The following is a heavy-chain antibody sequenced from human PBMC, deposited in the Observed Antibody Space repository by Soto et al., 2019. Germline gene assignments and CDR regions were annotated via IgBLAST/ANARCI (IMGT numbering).Heavy chain of an antibody. CDR3: ARDRIASCANCEYFQH. D-gene: IGHD2-21*01. CDR2: SIPIFGTA. J-gene: IGHJ1*01. Sequence: QVQLVQSGAEVKKPGSSVKVSCKASGGTFSSSAISWVLQAPGQGLEWMGGSIPIFGTANYAQKFQGRVTITADESTSTAYMELGSLRSEDTAVYYCARDRIASCANCEYFQHWGQGTLVTVSS. V-gene: IGHV1-69*01. CDR1: GGTFSSSA.